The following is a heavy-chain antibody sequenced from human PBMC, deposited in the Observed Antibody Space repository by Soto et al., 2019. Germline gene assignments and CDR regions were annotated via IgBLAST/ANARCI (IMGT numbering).Heavy chain of an antibody. Sequence: GGPVEGSFKASGGNFSNYANERVGKAPGQGLEWMGGILPLFGTAKYAQNFQGRITITADESTNTAYMELRSLRSQDTAVYYCARGVHYDSSGYYYFYWGQGTLVTVSS. CDR3: ARGVHYDSSGYYYFY. D-gene: IGHD3-22*01. V-gene: IGHV1-69*13. CDR1: GGNFSNYA. CDR2: ILPLFGTA. J-gene: IGHJ4*02.